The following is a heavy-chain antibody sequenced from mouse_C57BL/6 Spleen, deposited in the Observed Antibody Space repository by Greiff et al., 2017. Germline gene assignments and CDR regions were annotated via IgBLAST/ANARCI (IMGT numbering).Heavy chain of an antibody. V-gene: IGHV1-74*01. CDR1: GYTFTSYW. CDR2: IHTSASDT. CDR3: AKEGITTAYYYGMDY. J-gene: IGHJ4*01. D-gene: IGHD1-1*01. Sequence: QVQLQQPGAELVKPGASVKVSCKASGYTFTSYWMHWVKQRPGQGLEWIGRIHTSASDTNSNQKFKGKATLTVDKSSSTAYMQLSSLTSEDSSVYYWAKEGITTAYYYGMDYWGQGTSVTVSS.